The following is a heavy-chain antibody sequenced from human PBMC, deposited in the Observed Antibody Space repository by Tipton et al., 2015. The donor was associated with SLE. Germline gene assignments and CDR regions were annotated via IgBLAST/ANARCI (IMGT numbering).Heavy chain of an antibody. V-gene: IGHV4-34*01. CDR3: ARVVAERLGLGF. CDR2: INHSGST. CDR1: GGSFSCYY. J-gene: IGHJ4*02. D-gene: IGHD3-16*01. Sequence: LRLSCAVYGGSFSCYYWSWIRQPPGKGLEWIGEINHSGSTNYNSSLKSRVTMSVDPSRMQISLNLRSVTAADTAVYFCARVVAERLGLGFWGQGILVSVSS.